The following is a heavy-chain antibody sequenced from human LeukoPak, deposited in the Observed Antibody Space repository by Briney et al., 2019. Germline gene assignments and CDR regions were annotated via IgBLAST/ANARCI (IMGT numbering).Heavy chain of an antibody. Sequence: GGSLRLSCAASGFTFSGYSMNWVRQAPGKGLEWVSSISGNSNNIFYADSVRGRFTISRDNTKNSLYLQMNSLRAEDTAVYYCALVVEMATSGVDYWGQGTLVTVSS. CDR2: ISGNSNNI. J-gene: IGHJ4*02. CDR3: ALVVEMATSGVDY. D-gene: IGHD5-24*01. CDR1: GFTFSGYS. V-gene: IGHV3-21*01.